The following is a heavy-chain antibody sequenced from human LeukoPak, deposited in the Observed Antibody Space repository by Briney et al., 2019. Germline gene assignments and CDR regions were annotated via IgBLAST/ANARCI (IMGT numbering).Heavy chain of an antibody. J-gene: IGHJ5*02. Sequence: SETLSLTCAVSGGSISTGDYYWSWIRQPPGRGLEWIGYIYYSGSTYYNPSLKSRVTLSVGTSKNQFSLNLSSVTAADTAVYYCARATYQVVSRWFDPWGQGTLVTVSS. V-gene: IGHV4-30-4*01. CDR1: GGSISTGDYY. CDR2: IYYSGST. D-gene: IGHD2-2*01. CDR3: ARATYQVVSRWFDP.